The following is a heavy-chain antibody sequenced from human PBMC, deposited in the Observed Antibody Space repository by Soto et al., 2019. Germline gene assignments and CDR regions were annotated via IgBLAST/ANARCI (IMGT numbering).Heavy chain of an antibody. D-gene: IGHD1-1*01. Sequence: QVQLVQSGAEVKKPGASVKVSCKASGYTFSTYGFSWVRQAPGQGLEWMGWIGADNGDTNYAQNFQGRVTMTTDTSTTTSYMELRSLTSDDTAVYCCARDWKGAEGFDPWGQGTRVTVSS. CDR3: ARDWKGAEGFDP. J-gene: IGHJ5*02. CDR1: GYTFSTYG. CDR2: IGADNGDT. V-gene: IGHV1-18*01.